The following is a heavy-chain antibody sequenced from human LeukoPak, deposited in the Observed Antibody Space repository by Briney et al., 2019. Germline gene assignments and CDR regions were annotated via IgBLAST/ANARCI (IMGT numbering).Heavy chain of an antibody. CDR3: ARFCSGGGCYHNWFDP. Sequence: ASVKVSCKASGYTFTSYYMHWVRQAPGQGLEWMGIINPSGGSTSYAQKFQGRVTMTTDTATNTAYMELRSLRSDDTAVYHCARFCSGGGCYHNWFDPWGQGTLVTVSS. CDR1: GYTFTSYY. V-gene: IGHV1-46*01. D-gene: IGHD2-15*01. J-gene: IGHJ5*02. CDR2: INPSGGST.